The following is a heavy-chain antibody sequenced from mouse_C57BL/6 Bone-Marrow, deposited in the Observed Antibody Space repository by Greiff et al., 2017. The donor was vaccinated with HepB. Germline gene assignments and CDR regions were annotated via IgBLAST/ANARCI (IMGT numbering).Heavy chain of an antibody. J-gene: IGHJ2*01. Sequence: VKLQESGAELVKPGASVKISCKASGYAFSSYWMNWVKQRPGKGLEWIGEILPGSGSTNYNEKFKGKATFTADTSSNTAYMQLSSLTTEDSAIYYCARRRRRVYFDYWGQGTTLTVSS. CDR2: ILPGSGST. CDR3: ARRRRRVYFDY. CDR1: GYAFSSYW. V-gene: IGHV1-9*01.